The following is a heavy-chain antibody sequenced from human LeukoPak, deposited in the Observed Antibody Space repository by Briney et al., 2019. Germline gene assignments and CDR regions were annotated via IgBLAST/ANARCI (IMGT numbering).Heavy chain of an antibody. D-gene: IGHD3-22*01. V-gene: IGHV1-46*01. Sequence: ASVKVSCKASGYTFTSYYMHWVRQAPGQGLEWMGIINPSGGSTSYAQKFQGRVTMTRDTSISTAYMELSRLRSDDTAVYYCARDRRYYDSSGYYYNYYGMDVWGQGTTVTVSS. CDR1: GYTFTSYY. CDR3: ARDRRYYDSSGYYYNYYGMDV. J-gene: IGHJ6*02. CDR2: INPSGGST.